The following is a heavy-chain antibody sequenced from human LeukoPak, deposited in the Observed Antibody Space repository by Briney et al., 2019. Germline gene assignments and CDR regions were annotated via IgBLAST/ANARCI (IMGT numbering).Heavy chain of an antibody. CDR2: ISYDGSNK. V-gene: IGHV3-30*04. D-gene: IGHD3-3*01. J-gene: IGHJ3*02. CDR3: AREGRLRFLELLPRTHPSDAFDI. Sequence: PGRSLRLSCAASGFTFSSYAMHWVRQAPGKGLEWVAVISYDGSNKYYADSVKGRFTISRDNSKNTLYLQMNSLRAEDTSVDYCAREGRLRFLELLPRTHPSDAFDIWGRGTMVTVS. CDR1: GFTFSSYA.